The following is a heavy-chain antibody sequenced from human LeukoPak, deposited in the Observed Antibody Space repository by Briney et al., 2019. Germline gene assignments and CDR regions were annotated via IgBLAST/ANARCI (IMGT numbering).Heavy chain of an antibody. V-gene: IGHV4-34*01. J-gene: IGHJ5*02. CDR2: INHSGST. Sequence: PSETLSLTCAVYGGSFSGYYWSWIRQPPGKGLEWIGEINHSGSTNYNPSLKSRVTISVDTSKNQFSLKLSSVTAADTAVYYCARGTARQWLVPRGFDPWGQGTLVTVSS. CDR3: ARGTARQWLVPRGFDP. CDR1: GGSFSGYY. D-gene: IGHD6-19*01.